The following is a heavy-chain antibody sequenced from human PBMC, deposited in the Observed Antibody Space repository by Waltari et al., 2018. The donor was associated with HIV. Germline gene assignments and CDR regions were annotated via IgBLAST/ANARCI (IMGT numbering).Heavy chain of an antibody. D-gene: IGHD6-19*01. Sequence: EVRLEESGGTLVQPGGSLRLYCAASGLHLQIYWMSWVRQASGKRREWVANIRQDGIEKYYADSVRGRFSISRDNANNTLFLQMNNVRVEDSAAYYCATSRGGLADYWGRGALVTVST. CDR3: ATSRGGLADY. CDR1: GLHLQIYW. J-gene: IGHJ4*02. CDR2: IRQDGIEK. V-gene: IGHV3-7*01.